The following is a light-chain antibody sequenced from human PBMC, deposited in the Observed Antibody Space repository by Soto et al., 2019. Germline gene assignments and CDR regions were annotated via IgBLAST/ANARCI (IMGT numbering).Light chain of an antibody. CDR1: SCNIGSNT. V-gene: IGLV1-44*01. CDR2: SNN. Sequence: QSMLTQPPSASGTPGQRVTISCSGSSCNIGSNTVNWYQQLPGTAPKLLIYSNNQRPSGVPDRFSGSKSGTSASLAISGLQSEDEADYYCAAWDDSLNGLVFGTGTKLTVL. J-gene: IGLJ1*01. CDR3: AAWDDSLNGLV.